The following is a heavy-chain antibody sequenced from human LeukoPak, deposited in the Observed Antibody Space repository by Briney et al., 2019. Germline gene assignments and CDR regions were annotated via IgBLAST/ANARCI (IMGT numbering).Heavy chain of an antibody. CDR1: GYTFTGYY. V-gene: IGHV1-2*06. CDR3: ARDLLLWFGELFGNWFDP. J-gene: IGHJ5*02. D-gene: IGHD3-10*01. Sequence: ASVKVSCKASGYTFTGYYMHWVRHAPGQGLEWMGRINPNSGGTNYAQKFQGRVTMTRDTSISTAYMELSRLRSDDTAVYYCARDLLLWFGELFGNWFDPWGQGTLVTVSS. CDR2: INPNSGGT.